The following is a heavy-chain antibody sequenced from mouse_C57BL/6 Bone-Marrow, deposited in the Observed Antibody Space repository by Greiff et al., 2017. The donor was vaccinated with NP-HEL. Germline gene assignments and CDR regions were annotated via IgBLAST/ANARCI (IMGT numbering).Heavy chain of an antibody. V-gene: IGHV1-50*01. CDR3: ARGGLRYYAMDY. Sequence: VQLQQSGAELVKPGASVKLSCKASGYTFTSYWMQWVKQRPGQGLEWIGEIDPSDSYTNYNQKFKGKATLTVDTSSSTAYMQLSSLTSEDSAVYYCARGGLRYYAMDYWGQGTSVTVSS. CDR1: GYTFTSYW. J-gene: IGHJ4*01. CDR2: IDPSDSYT. D-gene: IGHD1-1*01.